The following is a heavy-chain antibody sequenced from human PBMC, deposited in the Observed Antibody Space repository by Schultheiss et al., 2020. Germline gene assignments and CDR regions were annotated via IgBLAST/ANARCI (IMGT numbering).Heavy chain of an antibody. V-gene: IGHV4-59*10. CDR1: GGSFSGYY. CDR3: ARGRRTVTTFKGWFDP. Sequence: SETLSLTCAVYGGSFSGYYWSWIRQPAGKGLEWIGRIYTSGSTNYNPSLKSRVTMSIDTSKNQFSLKLSSVTAADTAVYYCARGRRTVTTFKGWFDPWGQGTLVNVSS. D-gene: IGHD4-17*01. CDR2: IYTSGST. J-gene: IGHJ5*02.